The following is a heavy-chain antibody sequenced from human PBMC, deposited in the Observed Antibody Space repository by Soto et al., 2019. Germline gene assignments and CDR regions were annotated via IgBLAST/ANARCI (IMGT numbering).Heavy chain of an antibody. J-gene: IGHJ6*02. CDR1: GGSISSSNW. CDR2: IYHSGST. D-gene: IGHD3-3*01. CDR3: ARVHTIFGVVLSLRYDGMDV. Sequence: PSETLSLTCAVSGGSISSSNWWSWVRQPPGKGLEWIGEIYHSGSTNYNPSLKSRVTISVDKSKNQFSLKLSSVTAADTAVYYCARVHTIFGVVLSLRYDGMDVWGQGTTVT. V-gene: IGHV4-4*02.